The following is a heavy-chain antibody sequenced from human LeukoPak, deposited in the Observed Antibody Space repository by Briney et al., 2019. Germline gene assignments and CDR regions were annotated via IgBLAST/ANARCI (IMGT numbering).Heavy chain of an antibody. CDR1: GGSISSYY. D-gene: IGHD6-13*01. V-gene: IGHV4-59*12. CDR2: IYYSGST. CDR3: ARDLSSRAFDY. Sequence: SETLSLTCTVSGGSISSYYWSWIRQPPGKGLEWIGYIYYSGSTNYNPSLKSRVTISVDTSKNQFSLKLSSVTAADTAVYYCARDLSSRAFDYWGQGTLVTVSS. J-gene: IGHJ4*02.